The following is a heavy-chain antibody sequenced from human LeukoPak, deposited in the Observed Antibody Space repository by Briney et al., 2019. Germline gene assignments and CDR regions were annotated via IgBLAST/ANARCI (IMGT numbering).Heavy chain of an antibody. CDR2: ISGSGGST. J-gene: IGHJ5*02. Sequence: PGGSLRLSCAASGFTFSSYAMSWVRQAPGKGLEWVSAISGSGGSTYYADSVKGRFTIPRDNSKNTLYLQMNSLRAEDTAVYYCAKASVVVVVAATLSSWFDPWGQGTLVTVSS. CDR3: AKASVVVVVAATLSSWFDP. D-gene: IGHD2-15*01. CDR1: GFTFSSYA. V-gene: IGHV3-23*01.